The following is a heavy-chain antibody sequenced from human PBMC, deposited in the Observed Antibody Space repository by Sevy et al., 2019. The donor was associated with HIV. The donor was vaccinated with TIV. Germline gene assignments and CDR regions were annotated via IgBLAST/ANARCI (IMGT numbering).Heavy chain of an antibody. CDR1: GGSVSSGSYY. V-gene: IGHV4-61*01. Sequence: SETLSLTCTVSGGSVSSGSYYWSWIRQPPGKGLEWIGYIYYSGSTNYNPSLKSRVTISVDTSKNQFSLKLSSVTAADTAVYYCAGVVITHYYYYGMDVWGQGTTVTVSS. CDR3: AGVVITHYYYYGMDV. CDR2: IYYSGST. J-gene: IGHJ6*02. D-gene: IGHD3-22*01.